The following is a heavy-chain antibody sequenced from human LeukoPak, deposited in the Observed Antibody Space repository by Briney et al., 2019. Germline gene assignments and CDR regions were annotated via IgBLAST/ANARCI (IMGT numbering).Heavy chain of an antibody. CDR2: ISSNGGST. J-gene: IGHJ6*02. CDR3: ARDAFNGDV. Sequence: GGSLRLSCAASGFTFSSYAMHWVRQAPGKGLEYVSAISSNGGSTYYANSVKGRFTISRDNSKNTLYLQMGSLRAEDMAVYYCARDAFNGDVWGQGTTVTVSS. V-gene: IGHV3-64*01. CDR1: GFTFSSYA. D-gene: IGHD2-8*01.